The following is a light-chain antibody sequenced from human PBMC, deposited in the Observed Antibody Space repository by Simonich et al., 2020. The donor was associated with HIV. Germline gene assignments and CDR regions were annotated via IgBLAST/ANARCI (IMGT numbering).Light chain of an antibody. Sequence: DIQMTQSPSSLSASVGDRVTITCQASQNMSNYLNWYQQKPGKAPKLLIYAASNLEAGVPSRFSGSGSGTDFTFTISSLQPEDIATYYCQQYDNLPWTFGQGTKVEIK. J-gene: IGKJ1*01. CDR3: QQYDNLPWT. CDR1: QNMSNY. CDR2: AAS. V-gene: IGKV1-33*01.